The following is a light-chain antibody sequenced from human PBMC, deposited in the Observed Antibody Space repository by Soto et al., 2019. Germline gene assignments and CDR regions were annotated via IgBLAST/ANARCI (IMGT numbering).Light chain of an antibody. V-gene: IGKV1-39*01. Sequence: DIQMTQSPSSLSASVGARVTITCRASQSISTYLTWFKQKTCMAPKLVIYAVSSMQSRVPSRFKGRGSRTEFTPTISTLAPPDVATYHCLQSFENPRTFGQETTV. CDR2: AVS. CDR3: LQSFENPRT. CDR1: QSISTY. J-gene: IGKJ1*01.